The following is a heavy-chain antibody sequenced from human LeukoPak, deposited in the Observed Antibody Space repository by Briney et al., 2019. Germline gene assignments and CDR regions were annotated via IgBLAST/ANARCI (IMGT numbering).Heavy chain of an antibody. V-gene: IGHV3-11*04. J-gene: IGHJ6*02. Sequence: GGALRLSCAASGFTFSDEYMSWIRQAPGKGLEWVSYISSSGSTIYYADSVKGRFTISRDNAKKSLYLQMNSLRAEDTAVYYCARAEYSSSSGGMDVWGQGTTVTVSS. CDR1: GFTFSDEY. CDR2: ISSSGSTI. D-gene: IGHD6-6*01. CDR3: ARAEYSSSSGGMDV.